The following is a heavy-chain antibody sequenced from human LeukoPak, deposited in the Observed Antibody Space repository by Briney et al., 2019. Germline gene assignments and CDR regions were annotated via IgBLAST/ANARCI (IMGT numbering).Heavy chain of an antibody. CDR1: GFTFSSFW. CDR3: ARDRGSNDPIDY. Sequence: PGGSLRLSCASSGFTFSSFWMHWVRQAPGKGLEWVAVIWHDGKNKYYADSVKGRFTISRDNSKNTLYLQMDSLRAEDTAVYYCARDRGSNDPIDYWGQGTLVTVSS. D-gene: IGHD2-15*01. J-gene: IGHJ4*02. V-gene: IGHV3-33*08. CDR2: IWHDGKNK.